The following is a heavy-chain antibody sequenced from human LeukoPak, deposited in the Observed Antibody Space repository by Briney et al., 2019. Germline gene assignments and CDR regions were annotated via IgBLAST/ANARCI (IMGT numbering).Heavy chain of an antibody. CDR2: INHSGST. V-gene: IGHV4-38-2*01. CDR1: GYSISSGYY. CDR3: ARVRYYFDY. Sequence: SETLSLTCAVSGYSISSGYYWGWIRQPPGKGLEWIGEINHSGSTNYNPSLKSRVTISVDTSKNQFSLKLSSVTAADTAVYYCARVRYYFDYWGQGTLVTVSS. J-gene: IGHJ4*02.